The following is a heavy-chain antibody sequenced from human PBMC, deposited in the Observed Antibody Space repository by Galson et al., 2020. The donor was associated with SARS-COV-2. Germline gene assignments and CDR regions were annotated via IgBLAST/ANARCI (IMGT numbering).Heavy chain of an antibody. J-gene: IGHJ4*02. Sequence: SETLSLTCAVYAKSFNGHHCSWIRQHPAEGLEWHGETNQSANNKSNPSLKSRVTISVDTSKNQFSLKLSSVTAADTAVYYCARGRVQITMMVVVFSGGYLYFDYWGQGTLVSVSS. CDR1: AKSFNGHH. CDR2: TNQSANN. D-gene: IGHD3-22*01. CDR3: ARGRVQITMMVVVFSGGYLYFDY. V-gene: IGHV4-34*01.